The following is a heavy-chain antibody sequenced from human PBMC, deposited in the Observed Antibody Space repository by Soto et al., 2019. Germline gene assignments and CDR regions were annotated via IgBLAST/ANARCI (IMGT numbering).Heavy chain of an antibody. D-gene: IGHD2-2*01. V-gene: IGHV3-11*01. CDR1: GFTFSDYY. J-gene: IGHJ4*02. CDR2: ISSSGSTI. Sequence: GGSLRLSCAASGFTFSDYYMSWIRQAPGKGLEWVSYISSSGSTIYYADSVKGRFTISRDNAKNSLYLQMNSLRAEDTAVYYCARVPYCSSTSCYPIDYWGQGTLVTVSS. CDR3: ARVPYCSSTSCYPIDY.